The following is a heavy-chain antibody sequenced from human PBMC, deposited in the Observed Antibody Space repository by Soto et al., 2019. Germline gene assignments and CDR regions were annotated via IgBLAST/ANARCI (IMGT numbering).Heavy chain of an antibody. CDR2: INPNSGGT. D-gene: IGHD3-16*02. CDR3: SKGIVMITFGGVIADDAVDI. J-gene: IGHJ3*02. V-gene: IGHV1-2*02. CDR1: DYTFTTYG. Sequence: ASVKVSCKASDYTFTTYGITWVRQAPGQGLELMGWINPNSGGTNYEQKFQGRVTMTRDTSISTAYMELSRLRSDDTAVYYCSKGIVMITFGGVIADDAVDIWGQGTMVTVSS.